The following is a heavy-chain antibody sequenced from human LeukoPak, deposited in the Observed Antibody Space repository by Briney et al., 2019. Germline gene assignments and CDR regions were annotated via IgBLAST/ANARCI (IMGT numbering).Heavy chain of an antibody. CDR2: ISSGSSYI. Sequence: GGSLRLSCAASGFTFSSYTMNWVRQAPGKGLECVSSISSGSSYIYYADSVKGRFTISRDNSKNTLFLQMSSLRTEDTAVYYCASPYSGYDYNFDHWGQGTLVTVSS. CDR1: GFTFSSYT. CDR3: ASPYSGYDYNFDH. J-gene: IGHJ4*02. V-gene: IGHV3-21*01. D-gene: IGHD5-12*01.